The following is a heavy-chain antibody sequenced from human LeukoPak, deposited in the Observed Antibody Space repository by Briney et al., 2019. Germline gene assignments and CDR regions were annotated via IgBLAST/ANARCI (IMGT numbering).Heavy chain of an antibody. Sequence: SETLSLACAVYGGSFSGYYWSWIRQPPGKGLEWIGEINHSGSTNHNPSLKSRVTISVDTSKNQFSLKLSSVTAADTAVYYCARKWELHAFDIWGQGTMVTVSS. CDR3: ARKWELHAFDI. J-gene: IGHJ3*02. CDR2: INHSGST. D-gene: IGHD1-26*01. V-gene: IGHV4-34*01. CDR1: GGSFSGYY.